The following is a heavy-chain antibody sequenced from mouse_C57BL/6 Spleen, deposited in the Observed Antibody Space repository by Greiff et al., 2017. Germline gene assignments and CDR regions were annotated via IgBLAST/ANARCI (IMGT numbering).Heavy chain of an antibody. D-gene: IGHD1-1*01. CDR3: ARRDYYGSSYWYFDY. J-gene: IGHJ2*01. CDR2: IYPGSGST. Sequence: QVQLQQPGAELEKPGASVKMSCKASGYTFTSYWITWVKQRPGQGLEWIGDIYPGSGSTNYNEKFKSKATLTVDTSSSTAYMQLSSLTSEDSAVYYCARRDYYGSSYWYFDYWGQGTTLTVSS. V-gene: IGHV1-55*01. CDR1: GYTFTSYW.